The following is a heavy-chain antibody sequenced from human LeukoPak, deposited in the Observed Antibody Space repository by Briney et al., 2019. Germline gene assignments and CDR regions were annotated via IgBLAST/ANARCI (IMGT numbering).Heavy chain of an antibody. CDR2: INPSGGST. D-gene: IGHD3-22*01. V-gene: IGHV1-46*01. CDR1: GYTFTSYY. CDR3: ARDSVYDSSGYYAPPSDY. J-gene: IGHJ4*02. Sequence: AAVKVSCKASGYTFTSYYMHWVRQAPGQGLEWMGIINPSGGSTSYAQKFQGRVTMTRDTSTSTVYMELSSLRSEDTAVYYCARDSVYDSSGYYAPPSDYWGQGTLVTVSS.